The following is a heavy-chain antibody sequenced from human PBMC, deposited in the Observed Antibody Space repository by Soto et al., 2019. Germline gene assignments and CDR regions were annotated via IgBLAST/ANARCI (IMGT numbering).Heavy chain of an antibody. V-gene: IGHV4-34*01. CDR2: INRSGST. Sequence: QVQLQQWGAGLLKPSETLSLTCAVYGGSLSGYYWSWIRQPPGKGLEWIGEINRSGSTNYIPSLKSRVIISVDTSTNPFSLKLSSVTAADTAVYYCARGLLGGAATWGQGTLVTVSS. D-gene: IGHD3-16*01. CDR3: ARGLLGGAAT. CDR1: GGSLSGYY. J-gene: IGHJ5*02.